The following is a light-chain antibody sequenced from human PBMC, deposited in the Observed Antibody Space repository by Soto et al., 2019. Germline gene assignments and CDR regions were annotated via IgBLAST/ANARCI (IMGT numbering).Light chain of an antibody. CDR3: CSYTSSSTWV. V-gene: IGLV2-14*03. CDR1: TSDVGAYNS. CDR2: DVT. J-gene: IGLJ3*02. Sequence: QPVLTQPASVSGSPGQSITISCTGTTSDVGAYNSVSWYQRHPGKAPKLIIHDVTDRPSGISNRFSGSKSDNTASLTISGLQAEDEAAYFCCSYTSSSTWVFGGGTKLTVL.